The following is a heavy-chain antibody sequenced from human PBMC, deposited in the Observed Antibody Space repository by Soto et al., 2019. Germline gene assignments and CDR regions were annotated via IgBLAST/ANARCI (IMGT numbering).Heavy chain of an antibody. CDR2: ISYDGSSK. CDR1: GFIFNNYA. CDR3: ARGDGYIYGNTFDS. Sequence: LRLSCAASGFIFNNYAMHWVRQAPGKGLEWVAFISYDGSSKYYADSVTGRFTISRDSSRNTLYLQMNSLRAEDTAVYYCARGDGYIYGNTFDSWGQGTLVTVSS. D-gene: IGHD5-18*01. J-gene: IGHJ4*02. V-gene: IGHV3-30-3*01.